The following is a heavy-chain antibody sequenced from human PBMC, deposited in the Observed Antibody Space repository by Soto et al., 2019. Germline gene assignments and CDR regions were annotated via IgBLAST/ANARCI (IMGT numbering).Heavy chain of an antibody. CDR2: IIPIFGTA. CDR3: AREYDYGEYQLLGVDP. D-gene: IGHD4-17*01. Sequence: GASVKVSCKASGXTFSSYAISWVRQAPGQGLEWMGGIIPIFGTANYAQKFQGRVTITADKSTSTAYMELSSLRSEDTAVYYCAREYDYGEYQLLGVDPWGQGTLVTVSS. CDR1: GXTFSSYA. V-gene: IGHV1-69*06. J-gene: IGHJ5*02.